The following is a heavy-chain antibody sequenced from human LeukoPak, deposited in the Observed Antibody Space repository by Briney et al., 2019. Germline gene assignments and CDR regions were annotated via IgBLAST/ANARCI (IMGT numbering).Heavy chain of an antibody. CDR2: INHSRST. V-gene: IGHV4-34*01. CDR3: ARGPENCSGGSCYPRSYYFDY. J-gene: IGHJ4*02. D-gene: IGHD2-15*01. CDR1: GGSFSGYY. Sequence: SETLSLTCAVYGGSFSGYYWSWIRQPPGKGLEWIGEINHSRSTNYNPSLKSRVTISVDTSKNQFSLKLSSVTAADTAVYYCARGPENCSGGSCYPRSYYFDYWGQGTLVTVSS.